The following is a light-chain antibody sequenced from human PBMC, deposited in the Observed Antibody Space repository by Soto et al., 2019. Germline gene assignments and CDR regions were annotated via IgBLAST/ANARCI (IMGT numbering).Light chain of an antibody. CDR3: QHYGSSRT. CDR1: QSVSSS. V-gene: IGKV3-20*01. CDR2: GAS. Sequence: DIVLHQSPGTLSLSPGERATLSRRASQSVSSSLAWYQPKPGQAPRLLIYGASSRATGIPDRFSGTGSGPDFTLTIRRLEPEEFAVDLCQHYGSSRTFGQGTRLEIK. J-gene: IGKJ5*01.